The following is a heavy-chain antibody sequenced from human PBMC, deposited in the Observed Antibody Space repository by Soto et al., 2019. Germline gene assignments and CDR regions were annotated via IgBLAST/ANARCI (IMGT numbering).Heavy chain of an antibody. CDR1: GCNIRFHS. CDR3: SKGEMSTIRNSFDP. CDR2: LSRSGGAT. V-gene: IGHV3-23*01. D-gene: IGHD1-7*01. J-gene: IGHJ5*02. Sequence: GGSLRLPCPASGCNIRFHSRSWVRQTPGKGLEGVAALSRSGGATYYADSVRGRFTISRDASKDTLFLQMSNLRAEDTALYYCSKGEMSTIRNSFDPWGQGTLVTVSS.